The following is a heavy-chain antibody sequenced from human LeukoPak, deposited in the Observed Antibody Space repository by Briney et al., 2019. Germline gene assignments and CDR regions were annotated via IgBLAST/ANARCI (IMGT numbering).Heavy chain of an antibody. Sequence: SQTLSLTCTVSGGSISSCDYYWSWIRQPPGKGLEWIGYIYYSGSTYYNPSLKSRVTISVDTSKNQFSLKLSSVTAADTAVYYCAREWRGVAAAGTNWFDPWGQGTLVTVSS. J-gene: IGHJ5*02. CDR1: GGSISSCDYY. V-gene: IGHV4-30-4*01. CDR3: AREWRGVAAAGTNWFDP. D-gene: IGHD6-13*01. CDR2: IYYSGST.